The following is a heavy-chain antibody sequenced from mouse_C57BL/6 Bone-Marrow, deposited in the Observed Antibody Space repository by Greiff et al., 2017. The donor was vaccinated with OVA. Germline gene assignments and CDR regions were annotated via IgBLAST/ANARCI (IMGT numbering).Heavy chain of an antibody. D-gene: IGHD2-4*01. J-gene: IGHJ3*01. CDR1: GYTFTSYW. Sequence: QVQLQQPGAELVMPGASVKLSCKASGYTFTSYWMHWVKQRPGQGLEWIGEIDPSDSYTNYNQKFKGKSTLTVDKSSSTAYMQLSSLTSEDSAVYYCAIYDYDGPWFAYWGQGTLVTVSA. V-gene: IGHV1-69*01. CDR2: IDPSDSYT. CDR3: AIYDYDGPWFAY.